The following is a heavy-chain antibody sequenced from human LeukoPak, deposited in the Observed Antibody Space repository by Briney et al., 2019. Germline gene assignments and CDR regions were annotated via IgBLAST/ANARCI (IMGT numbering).Heavy chain of an antibody. CDR3: ARGGYCSSTSCYTGGLGY. CDR1: GGTFTSYD. J-gene: IGHJ4*02. CDR2: MNPNSGNT. D-gene: IGHD2-2*02. V-gene: IGHV1-8*03. Sequence: GASVKVSCKASGGTFTSYDINWVRQATGQGLEWMGWMNPNSGNTGYAQKFQGRVTITRNTSISTAYMELSSLRSEDTAVYYCARGGYCSSTSCYTGGLGYWGQGTLVTVSS.